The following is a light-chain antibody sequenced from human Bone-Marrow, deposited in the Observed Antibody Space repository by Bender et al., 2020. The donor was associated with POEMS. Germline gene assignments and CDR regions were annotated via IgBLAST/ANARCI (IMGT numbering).Light chain of an antibody. CDR3: LFFTGSDPWV. CDR1: SGSVSTTHY. CDR2: STN. J-gene: IGLJ3*02. Sequence: TVVTQEPSLSVSPGGTVTLTCGLSSGSVSTTHYPSWYQQTPGQPPRTLIYSTNIRSSGVPDRFSGTILGNKAALTITGAQAHDESDYYCLFFTGSDPWVFGGPTRLTVL. V-gene: IGLV8-61*01.